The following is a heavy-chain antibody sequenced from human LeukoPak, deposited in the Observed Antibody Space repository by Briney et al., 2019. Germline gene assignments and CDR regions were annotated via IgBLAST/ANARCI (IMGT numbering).Heavy chain of an antibody. CDR1: GYRFTIYW. CDR2: IYPADSDT. J-gene: IGHJ5*02. CDR3: ASLTPPGPA. V-gene: IGHV5-51*01. D-gene: IGHD4-23*01. Sequence: GGALTLSFKGSGYRFTIYWIGWVGQMPGKGMGWMGVIYPADSDTRYSPSFQGQVTISADKSITTAYLQWSSLKASDTAMYYCASLTPPGPAWGQGTLVTVSS.